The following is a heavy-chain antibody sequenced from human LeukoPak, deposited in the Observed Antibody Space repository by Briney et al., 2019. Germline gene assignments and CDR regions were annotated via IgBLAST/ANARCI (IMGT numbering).Heavy chain of an antibody. J-gene: IGHJ4*02. V-gene: IGHV3-11*05. D-gene: IGHD6-13*01. CDR3: ARDAVSLAAAGTSDY. CDR2: ISSSSSYT. CDR1: GFTFSDYY. Sequence: GGSLRLSCAASGFTFSDYYMSWTRQAPGKGLEWVSYISSSSSYTKYADSVKGRFTISRDNAKNSLYLQMNRVRAAATAVYYCARDAVSLAAAGTSDYWGQGTLVTVSS.